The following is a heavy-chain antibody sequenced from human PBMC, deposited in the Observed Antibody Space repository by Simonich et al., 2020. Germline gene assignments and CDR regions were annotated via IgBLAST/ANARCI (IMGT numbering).Heavy chain of an antibody. J-gene: IGHJ3*02. CDR3: ARGRLTGDKGAFDI. V-gene: IGHV1-2*02. D-gene: IGHD7-27*01. CDR1: GYTFTAFY. Sequence: QVQLVQSGAEGKKPGASVKVSCKASGYTFTAFYMNWGRHAPGPGLEWMGWINPNSGGTNYAQKFQGRVTMTRDTSISTAYMELSRLRSDDTAVYYCARGRLTGDKGAFDIWGQGTMVTVSS. CDR2: INPNSGGT.